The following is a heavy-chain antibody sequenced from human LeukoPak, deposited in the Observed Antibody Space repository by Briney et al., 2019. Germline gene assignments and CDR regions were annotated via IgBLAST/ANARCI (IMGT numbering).Heavy chain of an antibody. CDR2: IAYDGSRA. D-gene: IGHD1-14*01. Sequence: PGGSLRLSCAGSGFTFGGYGMHWFRQTPGKGLERVAVIAYDGSRAFYADSVKGRFTISRDNSKNTMSVQMDDLRAEDTAVYYCTRHNNDHFDYWGQGTLVTVSS. V-gene: IGHV3-33*01. CDR3: TRHNNDHFDY. CDR1: GFTFGGYG. J-gene: IGHJ4*02.